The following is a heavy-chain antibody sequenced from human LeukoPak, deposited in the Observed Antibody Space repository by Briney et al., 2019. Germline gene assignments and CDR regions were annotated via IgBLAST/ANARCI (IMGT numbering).Heavy chain of an antibody. D-gene: IGHD2/OR15-2a*01. CDR1: GYTFTSYG. V-gene: IGHV1-18*01. CDR3: AREVVIATPYYYYYGMDV. Sequence: ASVKVSCKASGYTFTSYGISWVRQAPGQGLEWMGWISAYNGNTNYAQKLQGRVTMTTDTSTSTAYMELRSLRSDDTAVYYCAREVVIATPYYYYYGMDVWGQGTTVTVSS. J-gene: IGHJ6*02. CDR2: ISAYNGNT.